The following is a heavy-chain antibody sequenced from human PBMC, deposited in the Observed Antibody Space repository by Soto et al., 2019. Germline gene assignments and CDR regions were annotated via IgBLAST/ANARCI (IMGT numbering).Heavy chain of an antibody. CDR1: GFTFSSYA. Sequence: GGSLRLSCAASGFTFSSYAMSWVRQAPGKGLEWVSAISGSGGSTYYADSVKGRFTISRDNSKNTLYLQMNSLRAEDTAVYYFAKDERARRVGSSEYWGQGTLVTVSS. J-gene: IGHJ4*02. V-gene: IGHV3-23*01. CDR3: AKDERARRVGSSEY. D-gene: IGHD2-15*01. CDR2: ISGSGGST.